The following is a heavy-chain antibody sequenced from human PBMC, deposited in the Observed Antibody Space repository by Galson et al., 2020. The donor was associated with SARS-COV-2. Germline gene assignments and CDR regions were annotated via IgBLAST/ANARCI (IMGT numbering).Heavy chain of an antibody. D-gene: IGHD3-22*01. CDR1: GFTFSNAW. CDR3: TKFSYDSSGYKGFDY. V-gene: IGHV3-15*01. Sequence: TGGSLRLSCAASGFTFSNAWMSWVRQAPGKGLEWVGRIKSKTDGETTDHAAPVKGRFTISRDDSKNTLYLQMNSLKTEDTGVYYCTKFSYDSSGYKGFDYWGQGTLVTVSS. CDR2: IKSKTDGETT. J-gene: IGHJ4*02.